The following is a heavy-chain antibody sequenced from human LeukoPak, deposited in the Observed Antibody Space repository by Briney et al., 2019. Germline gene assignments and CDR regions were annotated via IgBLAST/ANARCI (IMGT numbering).Heavy chain of an antibody. D-gene: IGHD3-22*01. CDR1: GYTFTSHY. V-gene: IGHV1-2*02. CDR3: AREGYDSSGYYFLDY. CDR2: INPNSGGT. Sequence: ASVKVSCKASGYTFTSHYLHWVRQAPGQGLEWMGWINPNSGGTNYAQKFQGRVTMTRDTSISTAYMELSRLRSDDTAVYYCAREGYDSSGYYFLDYWGQGTLVTVSS. J-gene: IGHJ4*02.